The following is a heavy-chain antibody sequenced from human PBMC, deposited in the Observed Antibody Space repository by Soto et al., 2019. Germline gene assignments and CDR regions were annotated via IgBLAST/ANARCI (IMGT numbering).Heavy chain of an antibody. J-gene: IGHJ4*02. D-gene: IGHD5-12*01. CDR3: ARGPYPKYRNELQFDY. CDR2: IYYSGST. V-gene: IGHV4-59*01. Sequence: SETLSLTCTVSGGSISSYYWSWIRQPPGKGLEWIGYIYYSGSTNYNPSLKSRVTISVDTSKNQFSLKLSSVTAADTAVYYCARGPYPKYRNELQFDYWGQGTLVTVSS. CDR1: GGSISSYY.